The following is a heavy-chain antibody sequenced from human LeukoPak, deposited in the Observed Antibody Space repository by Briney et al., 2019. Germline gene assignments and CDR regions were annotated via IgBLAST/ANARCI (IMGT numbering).Heavy chain of an antibody. D-gene: IGHD2-15*01. J-gene: IGHJ4*02. V-gene: IGHV3-7*01. CDR2: IKKDGSEK. Sequence: GSLRLSCAASGFTFSNYWMSWVRQAPGKGLEWVANIKKDGSEKYYVDSVKGRFTISRDNAKNSLYLQMNSLRAEDTAVYYCARAVGAASSIWGQGTLVTVSS. CDR3: ARAVGAASSI. CDR1: GFTFSNYW.